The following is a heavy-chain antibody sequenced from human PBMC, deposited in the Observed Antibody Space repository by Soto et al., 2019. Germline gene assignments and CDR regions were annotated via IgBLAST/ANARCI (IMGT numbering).Heavy chain of an antibody. V-gene: IGHV3-53*04. D-gene: IGHD2-2*01. CDR3: ACSTSYYYYGMDV. Sequence: GESLKISCAASGFTVSSNYMSWVRQAPGKGLEWVSVIYSGGSTYYADSVKGRFTISRHNSKNTLYLQMNSLRAEDTAVYYCACSTSYYYYGMDVWGQGTTVTVSS. J-gene: IGHJ6*02. CDR1: GFTVSSNY. CDR2: IYSGGST.